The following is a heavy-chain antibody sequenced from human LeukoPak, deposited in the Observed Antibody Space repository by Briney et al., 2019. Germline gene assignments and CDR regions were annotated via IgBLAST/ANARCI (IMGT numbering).Heavy chain of an antibody. CDR3: ARYFYGGYAGVDS. J-gene: IGHJ5*01. CDR2: FYHSGST. V-gene: IGHV4-38-2*02. Sequence: SETLSLTCTVSGYSITNGFYWVWVRQPPGKGLEWIGTFYHSGSTYFNPSLESRVTISVDTSKNQFSLRLTSVTAADTAVYYCARYFYGGYAGVDSWGQGTLVTVSS. D-gene: IGHD4-23*01. CDR1: GYSITNGFY.